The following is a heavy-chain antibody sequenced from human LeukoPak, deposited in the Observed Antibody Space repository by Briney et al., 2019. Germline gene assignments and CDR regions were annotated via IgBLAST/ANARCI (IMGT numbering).Heavy chain of an antibody. CDR1: GYTFSGFY. D-gene: IGHD3-10*01. J-gene: IGHJ4*02. Sequence: ASVKVSCKASGYTFSGFYIHWVRQAPGQGLEWMGWINPNSGGTNYAQKFQGRVTMTRDTSISTAYMELSRLRSDDTAVYYCARDRVGHYYGSGSYQPFFYWGQGTLVTVSS. CDR3: ARDRVGHYYGSGSYQPFFY. V-gene: IGHV1-2*02. CDR2: INPNSGGT.